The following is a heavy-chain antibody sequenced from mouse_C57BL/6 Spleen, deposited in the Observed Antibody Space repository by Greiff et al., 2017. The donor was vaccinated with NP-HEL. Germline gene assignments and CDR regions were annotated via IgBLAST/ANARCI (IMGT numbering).Heavy chain of an antibody. CDR2: ISDGGSYT. D-gene: IGHD2-5*01. CDR1: GFTFSSYA. CDR3: ARELDSNYVGFDY. Sequence: EVMLVESGGGLVKPGGSLKLSCAASGFTFSSYAMSWVRQTPEKRLEWVATISDGGSYTYYPDNVKGRFTISRDNAKNNLYLQMSHLKSEDTAMYYCARELDSNYVGFDYWGQGTTLTVSS. J-gene: IGHJ2*01. V-gene: IGHV5-4*01.